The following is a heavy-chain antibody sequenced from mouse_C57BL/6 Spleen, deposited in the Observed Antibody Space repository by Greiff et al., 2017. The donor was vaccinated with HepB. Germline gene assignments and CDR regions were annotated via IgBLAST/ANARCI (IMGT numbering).Heavy chain of an antibody. J-gene: IGHJ4*01. CDR2: IYPGDGDT. CDR1: GYAFSSYW. Sequence: QVQLKESGAELVKPGASVKISCKASGYAFSSYWMNWVKQRPGKGLEWIGQIYPGDGDTNYNGKFKGKATLTADKSSSTAYMQLSSLTSEDSAVYFCARGITTVVATRAMDYWGQGTSVTVSS. V-gene: IGHV1-80*01. D-gene: IGHD1-1*01. CDR3: ARGITTVVATRAMDY.